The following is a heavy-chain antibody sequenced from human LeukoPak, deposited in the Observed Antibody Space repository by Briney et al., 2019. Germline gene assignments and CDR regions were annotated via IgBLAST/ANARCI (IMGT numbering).Heavy chain of an antibody. CDR1: GFTVSSGY. Sequence: GGSLRLSCAASGFTVSSGYMSWVRQAPGKGLEWVSTINIGGGTYYADSVKGRFTISRDSSKNTLSLQMNSLRGEDTAVYYCARVWAGTFDIWGQGTMVTVSS. J-gene: IGHJ3*02. CDR2: INIGGGT. D-gene: IGHD6-13*01. V-gene: IGHV3-66*01. CDR3: ARVWAGTFDI.